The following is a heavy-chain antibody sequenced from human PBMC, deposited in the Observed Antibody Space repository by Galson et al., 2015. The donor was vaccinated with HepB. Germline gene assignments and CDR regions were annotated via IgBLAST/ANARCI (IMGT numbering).Heavy chain of an antibody. D-gene: IGHD6-19*01. CDR2: IKQDGSEK. V-gene: IGHV3-7*01. CDR3: AREWEYSSGWYHYYYYYMDV. CDR1: GFTFSSYW. J-gene: IGHJ6*03. Sequence: SLRLSCAASGFTFSSYWMSWVRQAPGKGLEWVANIKQDGSEKYYVDSVKGRFTISRDNAKNSLYLQMNSLRAEDTAVYYCAREWEYSSGWYHYYYYYMDVWGKGTTVTVSS.